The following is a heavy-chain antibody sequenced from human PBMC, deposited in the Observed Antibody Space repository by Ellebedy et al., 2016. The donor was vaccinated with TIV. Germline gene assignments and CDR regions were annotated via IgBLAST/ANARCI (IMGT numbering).Heavy chain of an antibody. CDR1: GYSFTIYW. J-gene: IGHJ3*02. CDR2: IYPGDSDT. CDR3: ARLVLRTTSTRGDVFDI. V-gene: IGHV5-51*01. D-gene: IGHD2/OR15-2a*01. Sequence: PGGSLRLSCKGSGYSFTIYWIGWVRQMSGKGLEWLGIIYPGDSDTRYSPSFQGQVTISADKSISTSYLQWSSLKASDTAMYYCARLVLRTTSTRGDVFDIWGQGTMVTVSS.